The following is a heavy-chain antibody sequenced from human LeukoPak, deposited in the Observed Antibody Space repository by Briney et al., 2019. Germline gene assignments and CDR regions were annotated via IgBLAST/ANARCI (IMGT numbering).Heavy chain of an antibody. D-gene: IGHD6-6*01. J-gene: IGHJ4*02. Sequence: SETLSLTCAVSNSSISSGYFWGWIRQSPGIGLEWVGSIYHIGKTYYNPSLRSRLTISVDASNNQLSLSLNFLTAADSALYFCARGAGAFGSSSYHFDYWGQGILVTVSS. CDR2: IYHIGKT. CDR3: ARGAGAFGSSSYHFDY. CDR1: NSSISSGYF. V-gene: IGHV4-38-2*01.